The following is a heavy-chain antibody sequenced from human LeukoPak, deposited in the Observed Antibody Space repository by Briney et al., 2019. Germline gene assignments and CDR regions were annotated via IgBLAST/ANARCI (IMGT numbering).Heavy chain of an antibody. CDR3: ARSLITAGSTRSALDY. D-gene: IGHD6-13*01. V-gene: IGHV1-3*01. Sequence: GASVKVSCKASGYTFTSYAMHWVRQAPGQRLEWMGWINAGNGNTKYSQKFQGRVTMTRDTSTSTVYMELSSLRSEDTAVYYCARSLITAGSTRSALDYWGQGTLVTVSS. CDR1: GYTFTSYA. J-gene: IGHJ4*02. CDR2: INAGNGNT.